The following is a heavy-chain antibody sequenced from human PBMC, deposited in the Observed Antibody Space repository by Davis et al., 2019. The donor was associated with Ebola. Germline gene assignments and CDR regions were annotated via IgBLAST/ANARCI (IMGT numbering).Heavy chain of an antibody. CDR2: INAGNGNT. CDR3: ASTHDYGDYDFDY. V-gene: IGHV1-3*01. D-gene: IGHD4-17*01. J-gene: IGHJ4*02. Sequence: AASVKVSCKASGYTFTSYAMHWVRQAPGQRLEWMGWINAGNGNTKYSQKFQGRVTIIRDTSASTAYMELSSLRSEDTAVYYCASTHDYGDYDFDYWGQGTLVTVSS. CDR1: GYTFTSYA.